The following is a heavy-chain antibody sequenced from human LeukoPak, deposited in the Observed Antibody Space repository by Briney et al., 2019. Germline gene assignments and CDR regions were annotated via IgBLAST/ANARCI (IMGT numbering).Heavy chain of an antibody. D-gene: IGHD3-22*01. Sequence: GGSLRLSCAASGFTFSSYGMHWVRQAPGKGLEWVAFIRYDGSNKYYADSVKGRFTISRDNSKNTLYLQMNSLRAEDTAVYYCARGIEVGSGYMDVWGKGTTVTISS. J-gene: IGHJ6*03. CDR3: ARGIEVGSGYMDV. V-gene: IGHV3-30*02. CDR1: GFTFSSYG. CDR2: IRYDGSNK.